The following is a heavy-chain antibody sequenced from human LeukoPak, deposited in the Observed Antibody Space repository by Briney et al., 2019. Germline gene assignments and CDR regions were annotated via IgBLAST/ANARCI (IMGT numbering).Heavy chain of an antibody. Sequence: SETLSLTCSVSGDSISSSYWSWIRQPPGQGLEWIGNIYNSANTNYNHSLQSRVTMSVDTSKSQFSLQSTSVSAADTAVYYCARRFSSRSDGNGYYYGHDAFDVWGKGTLVTVSS. D-gene: IGHD3-22*01. CDR1: GDSISSSY. J-gene: IGHJ3*01. CDR3: ARRFSSRSDGNGYYYGHDAFDV. CDR2: IYNSANT. V-gene: IGHV4-59*08.